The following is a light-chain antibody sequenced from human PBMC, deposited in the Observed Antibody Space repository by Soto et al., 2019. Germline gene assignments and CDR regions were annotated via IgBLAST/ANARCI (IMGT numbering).Light chain of an antibody. J-gene: IGKJ1*01. CDR3: QQYNSYWT. Sequence: IMVTNSPATVSVSPGERATLSCRASQSVSSNLAWYQQKPGQAPRLLIYGASTRATGIPARFSGSGSGTEFTLTISSLQPDDFATYYCQQYNSYWTFGQGTKV. CDR2: GAS. V-gene: IGKV3-15*01. CDR1: QSVSSN.